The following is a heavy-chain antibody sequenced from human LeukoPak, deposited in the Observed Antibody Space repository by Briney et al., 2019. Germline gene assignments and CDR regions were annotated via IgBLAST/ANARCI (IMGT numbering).Heavy chain of an antibody. CDR1: GGPISSGSYY. V-gene: IGHV4-61*02. J-gene: IGHJ3*02. CDR3: ARYSSSWYGNAFDI. CDR2: IYTSGST. D-gene: IGHD6-13*01. Sequence: SETLSLTCTVSGGPISSGSYYWSWIRQPAGKGLEWIGRIYTSGSTNYNPSLKSRVTISVDTSKNQFSLKLSSVTAADTAVYYCARYSSSWYGNAFDIWGQGTMVTVSS.